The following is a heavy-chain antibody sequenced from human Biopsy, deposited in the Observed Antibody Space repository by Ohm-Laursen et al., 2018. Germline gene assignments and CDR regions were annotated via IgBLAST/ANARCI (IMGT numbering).Heavy chain of an antibody. CDR3: ARGSNDFGGLYFPR. J-gene: IGHJ4*02. V-gene: IGHV4-59*11. D-gene: IGHD4-23*01. CDR1: GGSFTGHY. CDR2: ISYTGYT. Sequence: GTLSLTCIVSGGSFTGHYWSWIRQPPGKGLEWIGHISYTGYTSYNASLKSRVTISVDTSGNHFSLRLSSLTAADTAVYYCARGSNDFGGLYFPRWGQGTLVTVSS.